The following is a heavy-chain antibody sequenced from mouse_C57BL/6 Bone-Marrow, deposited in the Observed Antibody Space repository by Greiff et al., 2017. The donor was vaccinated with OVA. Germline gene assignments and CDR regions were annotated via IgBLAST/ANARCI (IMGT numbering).Heavy chain of an antibody. CDR2: INPYNGGT. Sequence: EVQLQQSGPVLVKPGASVKMSCKASGYTFTDYYMNWVKQSHGKSLEWIGVINPYNGGTSYNQKFKGKATLTVDKSSSTAYMELNSLTSEDSAVYYCARTTHYDYDVFAYWGQGTLVTVSA. CDR1: GYTFTDYY. CDR3: ARTTHYDYDVFAY. D-gene: IGHD2-4*01. J-gene: IGHJ3*01. V-gene: IGHV1-19*01.